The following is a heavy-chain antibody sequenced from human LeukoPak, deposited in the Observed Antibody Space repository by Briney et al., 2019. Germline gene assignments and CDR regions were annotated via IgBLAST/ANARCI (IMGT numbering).Heavy chain of an antibody. J-gene: IGHJ4*02. CDR1: GFTFNNYA. CDR3: ARDLHEYYFDY. CDR2: VNTGGGA. V-gene: IGHV3-23*01. Sequence: GESLKISCAASGFTFNNYAMTWVRQAPGKGLRWVATVNTGGGAYYAGSVKGRFTISRDNSRNTLYLQMNSLRAEDTAPYYCARDLHEYYFDYWGQGTLVTVSS.